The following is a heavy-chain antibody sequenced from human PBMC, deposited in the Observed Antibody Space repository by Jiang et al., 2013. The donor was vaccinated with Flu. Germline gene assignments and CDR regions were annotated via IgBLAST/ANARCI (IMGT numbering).Heavy chain of an antibody. Sequence: GLVKPSETLSLTCAVSGYSISSGYYWGWIRQPPGKGLEWIGSIYHSGSTYYNPSLKSRVTISVDTSKNQFSLKLSSVTAADTAVYYCARVIGGWGSSSPYFDYWGQGTLVTVSS. V-gene: IGHV4-38-2*01. CDR3: ARVIGGWGSSSPYFDY. CDR2: IYHSGST. D-gene: IGHD6-6*01. J-gene: IGHJ4*02. CDR1: GYSISSGYY.